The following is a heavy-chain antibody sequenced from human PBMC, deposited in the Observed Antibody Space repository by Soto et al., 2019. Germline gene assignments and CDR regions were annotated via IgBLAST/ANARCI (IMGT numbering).Heavy chain of an antibody. J-gene: IGHJ5*02. CDR1: GFTFSSDA. Sequence: EVQLLESGGGLVQPGGSLRLSCAASGFTFSSDAMNWVRQAPGKGLEWVSDISGSGGITYYADSVKGRFTISRDNSKSTLYLQMNSLRAEDTAVYYCAKSAMVRGGGWFDPWGQGTLVTDSS. D-gene: IGHD3-10*01. CDR3: AKSAMVRGGGWFDP. CDR2: ISGSGGIT. V-gene: IGHV3-23*01.